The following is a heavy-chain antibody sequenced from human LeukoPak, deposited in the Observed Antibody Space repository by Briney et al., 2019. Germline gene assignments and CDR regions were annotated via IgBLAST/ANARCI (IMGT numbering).Heavy chain of an antibody. CDR2: IYPGDSDT. CDR1: GYSFTSYW. V-gene: IGHV5-51*01. Sequence: GESLKISCKGSGYSFTSYWIGWVRQMPGKGLEWMGNIYPGDSDTRYSPSFQGQVTISADKSISTAYLQWSSLKASDTAMYYCARLIAAAGTEYYFDYWGQGTLVTVSS. CDR3: ARLIAAAGTEYYFDY. D-gene: IGHD6-13*01. J-gene: IGHJ4*02.